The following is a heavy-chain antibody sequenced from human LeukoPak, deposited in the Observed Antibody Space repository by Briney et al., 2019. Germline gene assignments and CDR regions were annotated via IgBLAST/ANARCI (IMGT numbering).Heavy chain of an antibody. Sequence: GASVKVSCKAFGYTFTSNYMHWVRQAPGQGPEWMGVISPSGGSTTYAQKFQGRVTLTRDMSKSTDYLELSSLRSEDTAVYYRARDNSVRDEAWWFNPWGQGTLVTVSS. CDR1: GYTFTSNY. D-gene: IGHD5-24*01. CDR2: ISPSGGST. V-gene: IGHV1-46*01. CDR3: ARDNSVRDEAWWFNP. J-gene: IGHJ5*02.